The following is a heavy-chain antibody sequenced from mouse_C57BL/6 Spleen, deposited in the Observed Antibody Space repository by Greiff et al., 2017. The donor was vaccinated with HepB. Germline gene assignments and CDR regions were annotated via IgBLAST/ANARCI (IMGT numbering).Heavy chain of an antibody. CDR3: ARSYDGYYVMAWFAY. CDR2: INPNNGGT. CDR1: GYTFTDYN. V-gene: IGHV1-22*01. J-gene: IGHJ3*01. D-gene: IGHD2-3*01. Sequence: VQLQQSGPELVKPGASVKMSCKASGYTFTDYNMHWVKQSHGKSLEWIGYINPNNGGTSYNQKFKGKATLTVNKSSSTAYMELRSLTSEDSAVYYCARSYDGYYVMAWFAYWGQGTLVTVSA.